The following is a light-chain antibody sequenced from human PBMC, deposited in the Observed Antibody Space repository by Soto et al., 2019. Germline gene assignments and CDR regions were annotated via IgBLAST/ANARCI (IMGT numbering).Light chain of an antibody. Sequence: DIQMTQSPSSLSASVGDRVTIAFRASQGITKYLAWYQQKPGKVPNLLNYTASTLQSGVPSRFSGSGYGTDFTLTISSLQPDDGATYYCQKYNSAPYTFGPGTKVDI. J-gene: IGKJ3*01. CDR1: QGITKY. CDR3: QKYNSAPYT. V-gene: IGKV1-27*01. CDR2: TAS.